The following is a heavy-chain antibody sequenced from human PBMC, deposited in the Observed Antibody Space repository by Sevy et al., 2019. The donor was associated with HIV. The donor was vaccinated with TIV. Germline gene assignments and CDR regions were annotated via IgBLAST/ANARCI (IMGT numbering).Heavy chain of an antibody. CDR3: AKDRIEGARKLDY. CDR2: ISGTGGTT. J-gene: IGHJ4*02. CDR1: GFSFSNYA. D-gene: IGHD1-26*01. V-gene: IGHV3-23*01. Sequence: GVSLRLSCAASGFSFSNYAMNWVRQAPGKGLEWVSSISGTGGTTYYADSVKGRFTISRDNSKNTLYIQMNSLRAEDTAVYYCAKDRIEGARKLDYWGQGTLVTVSS.